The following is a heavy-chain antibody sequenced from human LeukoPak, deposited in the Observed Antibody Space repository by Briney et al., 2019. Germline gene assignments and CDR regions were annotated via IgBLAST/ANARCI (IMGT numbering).Heavy chain of an antibody. J-gene: IGHJ4*02. Sequence: NPSETLSLTCTVSGGSISSTRYYWGWIRQPPGKGLEWIGSIYYSGNTYYNPSLKSRVTISVDTSKNHFSLKLSSVTAADTAVYYCAIPGGYSYGAIDYWGQGTLVTVSS. CDR1: GGSISSTRYY. CDR2: IYYSGNT. D-gene: IGHD5-18*01. V-gene: IGHV4-39*07. CDR3: AIPGGYSYGAIDY.